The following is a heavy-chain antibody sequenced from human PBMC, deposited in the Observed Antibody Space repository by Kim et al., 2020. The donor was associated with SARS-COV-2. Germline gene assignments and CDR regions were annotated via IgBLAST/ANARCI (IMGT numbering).Heavy chain of an antibody. D-gene: IGHD3-10*01. CDR3: ARRFASGSFSI. CDR1: GGSISSGSYY. CDR2: IFYTGAT. V-gene: IGHV4-39*07. Sequence: SETLSLTCTVSGGSISSGSYYWGWIRQPPGRRLVWIGNIFYTGATYYNPSLKSRVTVSVDMSENQFSLRLSSVTAADTAVYYCARRFASGSFSIWGQGTL. J-gene: IGHJ4*02.